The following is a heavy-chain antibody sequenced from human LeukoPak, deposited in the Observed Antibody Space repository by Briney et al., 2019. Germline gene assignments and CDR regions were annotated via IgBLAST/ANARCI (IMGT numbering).Heavy chain of an antibody. Sequence: SGGSLRLSCAASGFTFSSYSMNWVRQAPGKGLERVSSISSSSSYIYYADSVKGRFTISRDNAKNSLYLQMNSLRAEDTAVYYCARDPGGPVATYYYYGMDVWGKGTTVTVSS. J-gene: IGHJ6*04. D-gene: IGHD5-12*01. CDR3: ARDPGGPVATYYYYGMDV. V-gene: IGHV3-21*01. CDR1: GFTFSSYS. CDR2: ISSSSSYI.